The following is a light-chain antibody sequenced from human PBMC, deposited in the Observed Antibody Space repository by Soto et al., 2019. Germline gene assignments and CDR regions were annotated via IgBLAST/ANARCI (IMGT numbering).Light chain of an antibody. CDR2: AAS. J-gene: IGKJ2*01. V-gene: IGKV1-39*01. CDR3: QQSDSAPYT. Sequence: DIQMTQSPSSLSASVGDRVTITCRASESIRDFLSWYQQKPRKPPQLLIFAASTLQHGVPSRFSGSASGTDFTLTISSRQPEDFAAYYCQQSDSAPYTFGQGTNLEIK. CDR1: ESIRDF.